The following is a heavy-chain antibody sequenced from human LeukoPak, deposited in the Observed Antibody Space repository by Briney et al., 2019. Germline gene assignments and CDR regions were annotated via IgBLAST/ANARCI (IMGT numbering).Heavy chain of an antibody. D-gene: IGHD3-22*01. CDR3: ARGPYSYDSSGAFDI. V-gene: IGHV4-59*01. Sequence: SETLSLTCSVSGDSISIYYWSWIRQPPGKGLEWIGYIDHTGSTNYNPSLNSRVTISRDTAKNHFSLRLSTVTAADTAVYFCARGPYSYDSSGAFDIWGQGTMVTVSS. J-gene: IGHJ3*02. CDR2: IDHTGST. CDR1: GDSISIYY.